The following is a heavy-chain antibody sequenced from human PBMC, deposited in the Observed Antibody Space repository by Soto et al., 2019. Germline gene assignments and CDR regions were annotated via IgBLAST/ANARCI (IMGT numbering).Heavy chain of an antibody. Sequence: PGGSLRLSCAASGFTFDDYAMHWVRQAPGKGLEWVSLISWDGGSTYYADSVKGRFTISRDNSKNSLYLQMNSLRAEDTALYYCAKDYSRYYYGMDVWGQGTTVTVSS. CDR3: AKDYSRYYYGMDV. CDR2: ISWDGGST. J-gene: IGHJ6*02. V-gene: IGHV3-43D*04. D-gene: IGHD3-22*01. CDR1: GFTFDDYA.